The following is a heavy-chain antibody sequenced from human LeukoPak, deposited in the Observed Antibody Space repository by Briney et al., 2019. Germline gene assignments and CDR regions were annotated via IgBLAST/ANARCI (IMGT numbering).Heavy chain of an antibody. Sequence: SVKVSCKASGGTFSSYAISWVRQAPGQGLEWMGRIIPILGIANYAQKFQGRVTITADKSTSTAYMELSSLRSEGTAVYYCAMPYVSGSYYNPAAAFDIWGQGTMVTVSS. CDR1: GGTFSSYA. CDR2: IIPILGIA. J-gene: IGHJ3*02. CDR3: AMPYVSGSYYNPAAAFDI. D-gene: IGHD3-10*01. V-gene: IGHV1-69*04.